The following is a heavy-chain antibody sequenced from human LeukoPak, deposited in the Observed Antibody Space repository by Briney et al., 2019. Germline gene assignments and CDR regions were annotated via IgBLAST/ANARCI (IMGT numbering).Heavy chain of an antibody. V-gene: IGHV3-23*01. CDR2: ISGSGGST. D-gene: IGHD1-26*01. J-gene: IGHJ4*02. CDR3: AKTVGATGEFDY. CDR1: GFTFDDYA. Sequence: GGSLRLSCAASGFTFDDYAMHWVRQAPGKGLEWVSAISGSGGSTYYADSVKGRFTISRDNSKNTLYPQMNSLRAEDTAVYYCAKTVGATGEFDYWGQGTLVTVSS.